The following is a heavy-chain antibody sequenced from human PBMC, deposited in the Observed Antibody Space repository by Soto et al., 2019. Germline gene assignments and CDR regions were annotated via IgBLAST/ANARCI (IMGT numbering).Heavy chain of an antibody. J-gene: IGHJ5*02. CDR1: GYTFTAFY. CDR3: TTLRLDP. Sequence: SVKVSCKASGYTFTAFYMNWARQAPVQGLEWMGWVNPNTGLTKYSQKFRDRVTMTRDTSINTAYMELSGLTSDDTAVYYCTTLRLDPWGQGTMVTVSS. D-gene: IGHD6-25*01. V-gene: IGHV1-2*02. CDR2: VNPNTGLT.